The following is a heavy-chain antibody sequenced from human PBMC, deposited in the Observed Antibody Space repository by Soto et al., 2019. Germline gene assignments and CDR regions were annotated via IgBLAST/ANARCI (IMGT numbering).Heavy chain of an antibody. J-gene: IGHJ6*02. V-gene: IGHV3-23*01. CDR1: GFTFSSYA. CDR2: ISGSGGST. Sequence: HPGGSLRLSCAASGFTFSSYAMSWVRQAPGKGLEWVSAISGSGGSTYYADSVKGRFTISRDNSKNTLYLQMNSLRAEDTAVYYCAKDGGGNYIYYYYYGMDVWGQGTTVTVSS. CDR3: AKDGGGNYIYYYYYGMDV. D-gene: IGHD1-26*01.